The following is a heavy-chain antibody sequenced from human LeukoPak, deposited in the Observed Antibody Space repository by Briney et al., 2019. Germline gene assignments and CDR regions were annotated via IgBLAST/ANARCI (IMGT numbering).Heavy chain of an antibody. CDR3: ARDISGSYHYFDY. CDR2: IIPIFGTA. Sequence: SVKVSCKASGGTFSSYAINWVRQAPGQGLEWMGGIIPIFGTANYAQKFQGRVTITTDESTSTAYMELSSLRSEDTAVYYCARDISGSYHYFDYWGQGTLVTVSS. J-gene: IGHJ4*02. D-gene: IGHD1-26*01. CDR1: GGTFSSYA. V-gene: IGHV1-69*05.